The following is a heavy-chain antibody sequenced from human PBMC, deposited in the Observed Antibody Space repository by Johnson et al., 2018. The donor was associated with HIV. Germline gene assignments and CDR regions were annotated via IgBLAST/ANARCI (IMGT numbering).Heavy chain of an antibody. Sequence: QVQLVESGGDVVQPGRSLRLSCAASGFTFRSYAMHWVRQAPGKGLEWVAAIGYDGNDKDYEDSVKGRFTISRDNSRNTLYLHLNSLRAVDTAVYYCARGPGGFGAFDIWGQGTMVTVSS. V-gene: IGHV3-30*04. CDR2: IGYDGNDK. CDR1: GFTFRSYA. CDR3: ARGPGGFGAFDI. J-gene: IGHJ3*02. D-gene: IGHD2-8*02.